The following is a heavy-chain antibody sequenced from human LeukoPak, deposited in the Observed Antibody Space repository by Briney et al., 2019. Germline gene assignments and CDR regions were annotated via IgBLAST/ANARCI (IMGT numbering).Heavy chain of an antibody. J-gene: IGHJ4*02. CDR2: INSEGSST. CDR3: ARDSRDGRGGSCYPDY. V-gene: IGHV3-74*01. Sequence: GGSLRISCAASGFTFSSYWMHWVRQVPGKGLVWVSCINSEGSSTNYADSVKGRFTISRDNAKNTLFLQMNSLRAEDRAVYYCARDSRDGRGGSCYPDYWGQGTLVTVSS. CDR1: GFTFSSYW. D-gene: IGHD2-15*01.